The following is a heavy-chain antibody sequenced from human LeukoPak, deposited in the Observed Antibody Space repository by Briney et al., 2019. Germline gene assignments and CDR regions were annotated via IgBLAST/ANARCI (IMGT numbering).Heavy chain of an antibody. V-gene: IGHV3-43*01. CDR1: GFTFDDYS. Sequence: PGGSLRLSCAASGFTFDDYSMHWIRQAPGKGLEWVSIIGWNGGVTYYADSVKGRFTVSWDKSKNSLYLQMNSLRAEDTALYHCAKEIRGSSWTGYDYWGQGVLVTVSS. D-gene: IGHD6-13*01. CDR2: IGWNGGVT. CDR3: AKEIRGSSWTGYDY. J-gene: IGHJ4*02.